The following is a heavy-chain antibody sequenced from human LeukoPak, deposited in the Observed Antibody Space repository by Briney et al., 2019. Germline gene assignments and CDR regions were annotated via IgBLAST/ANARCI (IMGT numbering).Heavy chain of an antibody. CDR3: ARGPYYDFWSGYTNTVWFDP. D-gene: IGHD3-3*01. CDR2: INHSGST. J-gene: IGHJ5*02. V-gene: IGHV4-34*01. CDR1: GGSFSGYY. Sequence: SETLSLTCAVYGGSFSGYYWSWIRQPPGKGLEWSGEINHSGSTNYNPSLKTRGTISVDTSKNQFSLKLSSVTAADTAVYYCARGPYYDFWSGYTNTVWFDPWGQGTLVTVSS.